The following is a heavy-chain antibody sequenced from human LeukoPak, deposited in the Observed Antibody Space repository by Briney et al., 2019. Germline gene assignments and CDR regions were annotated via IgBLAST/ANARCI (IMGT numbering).Heavy chain of an antibody. J-gene: IGHJ4*02. V-gene: IGHV1-69*05. Sequence: ASVKVSCKASGGTFSSYAISWVRQAPGQGLEWMGGIIPIFGTANYAQKFQGRVTITTDESTSTAYMELSSLRSEDTAVYYCASLSHIAAATDPHYFDYWGQGTLVTVSS. CDR3: ASLSHIAAATDPHYFDY. D-gene: IGHD6-13*01. CDR1: GGTFSSYA. CDR2: IIPIFGTA.